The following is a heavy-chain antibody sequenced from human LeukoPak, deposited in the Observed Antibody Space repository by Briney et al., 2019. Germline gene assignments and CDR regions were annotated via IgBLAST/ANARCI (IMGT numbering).Heavy chain of an antibody. V-gene: IGHV4-59*01. J-gene: IGHJ4*02. Sequence: SETLSLTCTVSGGSISQYYWSWIRQPPGKGLEWIGFIYYSGSTKSNPSLRSRVTISIDTSQNQFSLRLTSLTAADTAVYFCAREGDGYSYPYWGRGTLVTVSS. CDR1: GGSISQYY. D-gene: IGHD5-24*01. CDR3: AREGDGYSYPY. CDR2: IYYSGST.